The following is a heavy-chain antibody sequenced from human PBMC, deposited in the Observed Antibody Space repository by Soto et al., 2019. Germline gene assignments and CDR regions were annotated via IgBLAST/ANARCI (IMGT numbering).Heavy chain of an antibody. D-gene: IGHD3-22*01. Sequence: GGSLRLSCVASGFTFGRYVMHWVRQPPGRGLEWVAVISYTGANTYYVGSVRGRFTISRDNSKNTLYLQMNSLRAEDTAMYYCAKHMDDSGYFYVEGADHWGQGTLVT. J-gene: IGHJ4*02. CDR1: GFTFGRYV. CDR3: AKHMDDSGYFYVEGADH. CDR2: ISYTGANT. V-gene: IGHV3-30*18.